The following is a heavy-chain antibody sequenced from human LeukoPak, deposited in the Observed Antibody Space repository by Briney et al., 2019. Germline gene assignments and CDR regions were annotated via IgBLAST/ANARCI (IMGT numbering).Heavy chain of an antibody. CDR2: MNPNSGNT. Sequence: ASVKVSCKASGYTFTSYDINWVRQATGQGLEWMGWMNPNSGNTGYAQKFQGRVTMTRNTSISTAYMELSSLSSEDTAVYYCARGERQKEGLLWFGELLDGYYYYYMDVWGKGATVIISS. CDR3: ARGERQKEGLLWFGELLDGYYYYYMDV. V-gene: IGHV1-8*01. D-gene: IGHD3-10*01. CDR1: GYTFTSYD. J-gene: IGHJ6*03.